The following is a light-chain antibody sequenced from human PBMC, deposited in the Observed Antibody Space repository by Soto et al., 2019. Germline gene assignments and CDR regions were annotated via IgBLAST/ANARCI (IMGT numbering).Light chain of an antibody. J-gene: IGLJ1*01. CDR1: SSDVGGYKS. CDR3: CSYVVSYSYV. CDR2: DVS. V-gene: IGLV2-11*01. Sequence: QSVLTQPRSVSGSPGQSVTVSCIGTSSDVGGYKSVSWYQQYPGKAPKLMIYDVSERPSGVPNRFSGSKSGNTASLTISGLQAEDEADYYCCSYVVSYSYVFGTGTKVTVL.